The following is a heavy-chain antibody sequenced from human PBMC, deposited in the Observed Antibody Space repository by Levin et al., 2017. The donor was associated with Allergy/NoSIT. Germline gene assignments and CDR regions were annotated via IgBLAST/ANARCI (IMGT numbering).Heavy chain of an antibody. CDR3: AGQGYSSGWYLPNYYYYYMDV. CDR1: GGSVSSGSYY. CDR2: IYYSGST. Sequence: SETLSLTCTVSGGSVSSGSYYWSWIRQPPGKGLEWIGYIYYSGSTNYNPSLKSRVTISVDTSKNQFSLKLSSVTAADTAVYYCAGQGYSSGWYLPNYYYYYMDVWGKGTTVTVSS. V-gene: IGHV4-61*01. J-gene: IGHJ6*03. D-gene: IGHD6-19*01.